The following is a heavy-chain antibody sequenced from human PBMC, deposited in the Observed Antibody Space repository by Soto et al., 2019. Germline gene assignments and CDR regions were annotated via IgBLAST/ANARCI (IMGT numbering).Heavy chain of an antibody. J-gene: IGHJ4*02. CDR3: ARSRKWDPPFDY. CDR1: GYTFTSYD. CDR2: MNPNSGNT. D-gene: IGHD1-26*01. Sequence: ASVKVSCKASGYTFTSYDINWVRQATGQGLEWMGWMNPNSGNTGYAQKFQGRVTMTRNTSISTAYMELSSLRSEDTAVYYCARSRKWDPPFDYWGQGTLVPVSS. V-gene: IGHV1-8*01.